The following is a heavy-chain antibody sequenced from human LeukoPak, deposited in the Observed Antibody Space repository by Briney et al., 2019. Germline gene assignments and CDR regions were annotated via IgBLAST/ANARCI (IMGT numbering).Heavy chain of an antibody. V-gene: IGHV1-18*01. J-gene: IGHJ5*02. D-gene: IGHD3-3*01. Sequence: ASVKVSCKASVYTFTSYGISWVRQAPGQGLEWMGWISAYNGNTNYAQKLQGRVTMATDTSTSTAYMELRSLRSDDTAVYYCARLPYYDFWSGYYLYNWFDPWGQGTLVTVSS. CDR2: ISAYNGNT. CDR1: VYTFTSYG. CDR3: ARLPYYDFWSGYYLYNWFDP.